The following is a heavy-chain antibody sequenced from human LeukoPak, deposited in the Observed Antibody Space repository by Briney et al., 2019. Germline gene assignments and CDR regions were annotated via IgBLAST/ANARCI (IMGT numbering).Heavy chain of an antibody. D-gene: IGHD3-22*01. CDR2: IRGSGENT. V-gene: IGHV3-23*01. Sequence: QAGGSLRLSCAASGFTFSNYGMNWVRQAPGKGLEWVSGIRGSGENTYYADSVKGRFTISRDNSKNTLFLQMNSLRVEDTAEYYCAKGYSGYYAMYYFDYWGQGTRVTVSS. CDR3: AKGYSGYYAMYYFDY. CDR1: GFTFSNYG. J-gene: IGHJ4*02.